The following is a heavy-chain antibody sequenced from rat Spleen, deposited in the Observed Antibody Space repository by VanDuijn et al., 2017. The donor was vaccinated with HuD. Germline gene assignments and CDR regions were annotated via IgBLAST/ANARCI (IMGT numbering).Heavy chain of an antibody. Sequence: QVQLKESGPGLVQPSQTLSPTCTVSGFSLTSNNVHWVRKPTGKGLEWMGVIWTGGSTDYNSALKSRLSISRDTSKSQVFLKMNSLQTEDTATYYCARVGYSSYIRYFDFWGQGVMVTVSS. CDR2: IWTGGST. V-gene: IGHV2-30*01. J-gene: IGHJ2*01. CDR1: GFSLTSNN. D-gene: IGHD1-2*01. CDR3: ARVGYSSYIRYFDF.